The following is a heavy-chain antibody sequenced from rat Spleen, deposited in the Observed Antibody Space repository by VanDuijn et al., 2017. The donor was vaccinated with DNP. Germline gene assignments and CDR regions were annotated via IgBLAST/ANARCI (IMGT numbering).Heavy chain of an antibody. V-gene: IGHV3-1*01. CDR3: ARWKIGPHYFDY. CDR1: GSSITSNY. Sequence: EVRLQESGPGLVKPSQSLSLTCSVTGSSITSNYWGWIRQFPGNKMEYIGHISFSGSPNYNPSLKSRISITRDTSKNLFFLHLDSVTTEDTATYYCARWKIGPHYFDYWGQGVMVTVSS. CDR2: ISFSGSP. J-gene: IGHJ2*01. D-gene: IGHD1-5*01.